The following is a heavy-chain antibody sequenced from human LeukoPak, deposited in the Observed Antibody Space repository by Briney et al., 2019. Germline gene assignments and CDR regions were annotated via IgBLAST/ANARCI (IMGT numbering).Heavy chain of an antibody. Sequence: ASVKVSCKASGYTFINYDFSWVRQAPGQGLEWMGWISTYNGNTNYAQKLQGRVTMTRDTSTSTAYMELRSLTSDDTAGYYCARELEVRGVILFAYWGQGTLVTVSS. D-gene: IGHD3-10*01. V-gene: IGHV1-18*01. CDR1: GYTFINYD. J-gene: IGHJ4*02. CDR2: ISTYNGNT. CDR3: ARELEVRGVILFAY.